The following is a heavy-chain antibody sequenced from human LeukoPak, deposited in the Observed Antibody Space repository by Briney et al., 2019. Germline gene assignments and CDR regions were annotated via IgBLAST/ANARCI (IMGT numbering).Heavy chain of an antibody. CDR3: ARGAGYNYPYYFDY. D-gene: IGHD5-24*01. V-gene: IGHV3-53*01. CDR1: GFTVSSNY. CDR2: IYGGGNI. Sequence: GGSLRLSCAASGFTVSSNYMNWVRQAPGKGLEWVSVIYGGGNIYYADSVKGRLTISRDNSKNTLYLQMNSLRAEDTAVYYCARGAGYNYPYYFDYWGQGTLVTVSS. J-gene: IGHJ4*02.